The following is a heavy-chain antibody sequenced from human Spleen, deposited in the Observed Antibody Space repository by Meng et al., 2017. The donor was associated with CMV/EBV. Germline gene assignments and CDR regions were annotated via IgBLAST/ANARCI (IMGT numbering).Heavy chain of an antibody. CDR1: GGSISSYY. J-gene: IGHJ6*02. D-gene: IGHD6-6*01. Sequence: SETLSLTCTVSGGSISSYYWSWIRQPPGKGLEWIGYIYYSGSTNYNPSLESRVTISADTSKNQFSLKVTSVTAADTAVYYCARDRSMTSSRGAYYYYGMDVWGQGTTVTVSS. V-gene: IGHV4-59*01. CDR3: ARDRSMTSSRGAYYYYGMDV. CDR2: IYYSGST.